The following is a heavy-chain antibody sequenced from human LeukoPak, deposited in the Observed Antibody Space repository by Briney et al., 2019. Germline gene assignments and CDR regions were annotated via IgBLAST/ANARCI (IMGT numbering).Heavy chain of an antibody. D-gene: IGHD3-9*01. Sequence: GGSLRLSCAASGFTFSSYVMSWVRQAPGKGLEWVSAISGSGGSTYYADSVKGRFTISRDNSKNTLYLQMNSLRAEDTAVYYCAKDKGSILTGYPRPVDYWGQGTLVTVSS. CDR1: GFTFSSYV. V-gene: IGHV3-23*01. CDR3: AKDKGSILTGYPRPVDY. J-gene: IGHJ4*02. CDR2: ISGSGGST.